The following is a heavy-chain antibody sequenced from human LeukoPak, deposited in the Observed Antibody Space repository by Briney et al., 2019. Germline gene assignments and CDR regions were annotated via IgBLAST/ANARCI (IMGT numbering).Heavy chain of an antibody. J-gene: IGHJ4*02. CDR1: GFTVSSNY. D-gene: IGHD3-22*01. V-gene: IGHV3-53*01. CDR3: ARDLLSVYYDSSDN. Sequence: GGSLRLSCAASGFTVSSNYMSWVRQAPGKGLEWVSVIYSGGSTYYADSVKGRFTISRDNSKNTLYLQMNSLRAEDTAVYYCARDLLSVYYDSSDNWGQGALVTVSS. CDR2: IYSGGST.